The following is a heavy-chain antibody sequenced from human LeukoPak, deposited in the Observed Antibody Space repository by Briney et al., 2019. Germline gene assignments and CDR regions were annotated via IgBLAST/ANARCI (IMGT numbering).Heavy chain of an antibody. CDR3: AKSSTTGGYDFWSGSPPYMDV. D-gene: IGHD3-3*01. CDR2: IRYDGSNK. Sequence: GGSLRLSCAASGFTFSSYGMHWVRQAPGKGLEWVAFIRYDGSNKYYADSVKGRFTISRDNSKNTLYLQMNSLRAEDTAVYYCAKSSTTGGYDFWSGSPPYMDVWGKGTTVTVSS. J-gene: IGHJ6*03. CDR1: GFTFSSYG. V-gene: IGHV3-30*02.